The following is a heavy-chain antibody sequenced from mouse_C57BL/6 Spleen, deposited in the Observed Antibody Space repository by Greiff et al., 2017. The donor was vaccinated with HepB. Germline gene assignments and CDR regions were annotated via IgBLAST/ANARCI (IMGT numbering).Heavy chain of an antibody. CDR3: ARSDLYDYGAMDY. J-gene: IGHJ4*01. CDR2: IYPGSGST. V-gene: IGHV1-55*01. CDR1: GYTFTSYW. Sequence: VQLQQPGAELVKPGASVKMSCKASGYTFTSYWITWVKQRPGQGLEWIGDIYPGSGSTNYNEKFKSKATLTVDTSSSTAYMQLSSLTSEDSAVYYCARSDLYDYGAMDYWGQGTSVTVSS. D-gene: IGHD2-4*01.